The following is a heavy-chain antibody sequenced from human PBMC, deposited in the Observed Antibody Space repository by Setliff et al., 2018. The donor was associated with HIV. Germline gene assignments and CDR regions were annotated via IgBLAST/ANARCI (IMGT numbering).Heavy chain of an antibody. V-gene: IGHV1-69*04. CDR2: IIPILGIA. CDR1: GGTFSSYA. J-gene: IGHJ4*02. D-gene: IGHD3-16*01. CDR3: ARSSYYDVNSPFDY. Sequence: SVKVSCKASGGTFSSYAISWVRQAPGQGLEWMGRIIPILGIANHVHKFQGRVTITADKSTSTAYMELNSLRSEDTAVYYCARSSYYDVNSPFDYWGQGTRVTVSS.